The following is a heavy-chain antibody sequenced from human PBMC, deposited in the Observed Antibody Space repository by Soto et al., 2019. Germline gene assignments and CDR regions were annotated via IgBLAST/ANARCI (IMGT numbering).Heavy chain of an antibody. Sequence: QVQLVQSGAEVKKPGASVKVSCKASGYSFTSYDINWVRQATGQGLEWMGWMNPNSGSTGYAQKFQGXXTXTXXTSISTAYMELSSLRSEDTAVYYCARGGNYGDYYYWGQGTLVTVSS. J-gene: IGHJ4*02. CDR2: MNPNSGST. CDR3: ARGGNYGDYYY. D-gene: IGHD4-17*01. CDR1: GYSFTSYD. V-gene: IGHV1-8*01.